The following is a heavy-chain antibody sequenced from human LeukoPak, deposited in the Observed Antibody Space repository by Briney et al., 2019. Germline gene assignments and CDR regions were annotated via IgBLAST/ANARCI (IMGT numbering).Heavy chain of an antibody. J-gene: IGHJ4*02. CDR1: GFTFSSYA. CDR3: TKDGSWSCTD. D-gene: IGHD2-8*02. Sequence: GGSLRLSCAASGFTFSSYAMHWVRQGPGKGLEWVAYIAHHGSNKYYADSVKGRFTISRDNSKRTLYPQMNNLRADDTAVYYCTKDGSWSCTDWGQGALVTVSS. CDR2: IAHHGSNK. V-gene: IGHV3-30*02.